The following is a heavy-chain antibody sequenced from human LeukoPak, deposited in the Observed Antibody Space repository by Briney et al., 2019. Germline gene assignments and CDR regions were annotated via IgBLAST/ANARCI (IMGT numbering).Heavy chain of an antibody. Sequence: PGGSLRLSCAASGFTFSSYGIHWVRQAPGKGLEWVAVIWYDGSNKYYADSVKGRFTISRDYSKNTLYLQMNSLRAEDTAVYYCASDLQPYYYDSSGYPAGYWREATLVTV. CDR3: ASDLQPYYYDSSGYPAGY. CDR2: IWYDGSNK. V-gene: IGHV3-33*01. CDR1: GFTFSSYG. J-gene: IGHJ4*02. D-gene: IGHD3-22*01.